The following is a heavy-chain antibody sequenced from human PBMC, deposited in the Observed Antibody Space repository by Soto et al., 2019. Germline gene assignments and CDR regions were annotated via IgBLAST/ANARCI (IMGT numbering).Heavy chain of an antibody. J-gene: IGHJ4*02. Sequence: ASVKASCKASGGTFSSYAMSWVRQAPGQGLGWMGGIIPIFGTANYAQKFQGRVTITADESTSTAYMELSSLRSEDTAVYYCAREPNPSGYTYYYDSSGPPRDYWGQRTLVTVSS. D-gene: IGHD3-22*01. CDR1: GGTFSSYA. V-gene: IGHV1-69*13. CDR2: IIPIFGTA. CDR3: AREPNPSGYTYYYDSSGPPRDY.